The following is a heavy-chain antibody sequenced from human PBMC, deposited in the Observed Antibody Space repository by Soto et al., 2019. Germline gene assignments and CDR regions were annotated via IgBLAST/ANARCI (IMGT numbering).Heavy chain of an antibody. J-gene: IGHJ4*02. D-gene: IGHD5-12*01. V-gene: IGHV4-34*01. Sequence: PSETLSLTCAVYGGSFSGYYWSWIRQPPGKGLEWIGEINHSGSTNYNLSLKSRVTISVDTSKNQFSLKLSSVTAADTAVYYCARVSDIVATSHWGQGTLVTVSS. CDR2: INHSGST. CDR1: GGSFSGYY. CDR3: ARVSDIVATSH.